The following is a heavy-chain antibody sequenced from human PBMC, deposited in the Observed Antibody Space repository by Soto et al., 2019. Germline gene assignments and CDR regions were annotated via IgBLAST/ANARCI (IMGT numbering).Heavy chain of an antibody. J-gene: IGHJ4*02. Sequence: YWIWNRKPPGKGLEWIGYIYYSGSTNYNPSLKSRVTISVDTSKNQFSLKLSSVTAADTAVYYCASQYYDILTGSDYWGQGTLVTVSS. CDR3: ASQYYDILTGSDY. CDR2: IYYSGST. V-gene: IGHV4-59*12. CDR1: Y. D-gene: IGHD3-9*01.